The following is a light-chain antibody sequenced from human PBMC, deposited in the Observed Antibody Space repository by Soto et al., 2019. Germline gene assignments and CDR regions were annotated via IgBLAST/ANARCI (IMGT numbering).Light chain of an antibody. Sequence: DIQMTQSPSSLSASVGDRVTITCRASQSINSYLNWYQQKPGKAPKLLIYGASSLQSGVPSRFSGSGSGTDFTLTISSLQPEDFATYYCQQSNSSPYTFGQGNKLEIK. CDR2: GAS. J-gene: IGKJ2*01. CDR1: QSINSY. CDR3: QQSNSSPYT. V-gene: IGKV1-39*01.